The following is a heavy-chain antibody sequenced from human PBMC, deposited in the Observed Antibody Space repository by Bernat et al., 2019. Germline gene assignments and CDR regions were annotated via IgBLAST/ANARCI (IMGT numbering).Heavy chain of an antibody. D-gene: IGHD3-3*01. CDR2: FNSDGGST. Sequence: EVQLVESGGGLVQPGGSLRLSCAASGFTFSSYWMHWVRQAPGKGLVWVSRFNSDGGSTTYADSVKGRFTISRDNAKNTVYLQMNSLRAEDTAVYYCARARYYDLIDYGGQGTLVTVSS. CDR3: ARARYYDLIDY. J-gene: IGHJ4*02. CDR1: GFTFSSYW. V-gene: IGHV3-74*01.